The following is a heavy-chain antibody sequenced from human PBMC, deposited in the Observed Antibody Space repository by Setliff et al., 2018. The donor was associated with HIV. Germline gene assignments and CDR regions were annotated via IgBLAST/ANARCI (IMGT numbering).Heavy chain of an antibody. CDR2: INHSGST. CDR1: GGSFNAYH. J-gene: IGHJ4*01. V-gene: IGHV4-34*01. D-gene: IGHD3-3*01. Sequence: SETLSLTCAVYGGSFNAYHWSWIRQTPGKGLEWLGEINHSGSTAYNLALESRVSMSIDTSKNQFSLKLTSVTAADTAIYYCARGRDYTGSWFRPFYLDFWGHGNLVTV. CDR3: ARGRDYTGSWFRPFYLDF.